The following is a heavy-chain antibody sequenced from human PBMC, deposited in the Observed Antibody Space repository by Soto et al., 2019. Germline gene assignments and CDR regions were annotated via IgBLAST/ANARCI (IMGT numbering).Heavy chain of an antibody. V-gene: IGHV1-69*01. D-gene: IGHD6-19*01. J-gene: IGHJ4*02. CDR2: IIPICGTA. Sequence: QVQLVQSGAEVKKPGSSVKVSCKASGGTFSSYAISWVRQAPGQGLEWMGGIIPICGTANYAQKFQGRVTIPADASTRTAYMELSSLRSEDTAVYYCARDSSGGSSYFDYWGKGSLVTASS. CDR1: GGTFSSYA. CDR3: ARDSSGGSSYFDY.